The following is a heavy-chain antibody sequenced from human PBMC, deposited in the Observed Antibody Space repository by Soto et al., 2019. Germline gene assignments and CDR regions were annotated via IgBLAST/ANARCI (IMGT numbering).Heavy chain of an antibody. D-gene: IGHD2-2*01. J-gene: IGHJ6*03. CDR3: ARGGRGGVVPAAYYYYYYYMDV. V-gene: IGHV3-33*01. Sequence: QVQLVESGGGVVQPGRSLRLSCAASGFTFSSYGMHWVRQAPGKGLEWVAVIWYDGSNKYYADSVKGRFTISRDNSKNTLYLQMNSLRAEDTAVYYCARGGRGGVVPAAYYYYYYYMDVWGKGTTVTVSS. CDR1: GFTFSSYG. CDR2: IWYDGSNK.